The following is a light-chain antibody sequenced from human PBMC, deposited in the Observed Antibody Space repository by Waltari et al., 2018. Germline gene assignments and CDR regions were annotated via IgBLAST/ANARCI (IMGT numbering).Light chain of an antibody. J-gene: IGKJ1*01. CDR3: QQYYSRRT. V-gene: IGKV4-1*01. CDR1: QSLLYSSNDNNY. CDR2: WAS. Sequence: DIVMTQSPDSLAVSLGERVTINCKSSQSLLYSSNDNNYLAWYQQKPGQPPKLLFYWASTRQSGVHDRFSGSGSATYFTLSISSLQAEDVAFYYCQQYYSRRTFGQGTRVEIK.